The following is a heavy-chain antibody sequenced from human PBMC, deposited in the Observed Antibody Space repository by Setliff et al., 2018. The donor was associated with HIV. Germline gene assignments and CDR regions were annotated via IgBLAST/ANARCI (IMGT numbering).Heavy chain of an antibody. CDR2: IIPVFGTA. D-gene: IGHD7-27*01. J-gene: IGHJ4*02. CDR1: GGTFNNYV. CDR3: ARQLSNSLDY. V-gene: IGHV1-69*05. Sequence: SVKVSCKASGGTFNNYVLNWMRQAPGQGLEWMGGIIPVFGTANYTQRFQGRVTMTRDTSINTAYMELSRLRSDDTAVYYCARQLSNSLDYWGQGTLVTVSS.